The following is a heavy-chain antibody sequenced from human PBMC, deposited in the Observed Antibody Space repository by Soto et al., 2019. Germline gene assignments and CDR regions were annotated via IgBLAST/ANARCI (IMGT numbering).Heavy chain of an antibody. D-gene: IGHD1-1*01. V-gene: IGHV3-7*01. CDR3: VRDHDLYVRHFRN. J-gene: IGHJ1*01. CDR1: GFIFSTSW. Sequence: EVQLVESGGGLVQPGGSLRLSCAASGFIFSTSWMTWVRQAPGKGLEWVANIKDDGSEIYYVASVRGRFTISRDNARSTLYLQMNNLRFEDTAHYYCVRDHDLYVRHFRNWGQGTLVTVSS. CDR2: IKDDGSEI.